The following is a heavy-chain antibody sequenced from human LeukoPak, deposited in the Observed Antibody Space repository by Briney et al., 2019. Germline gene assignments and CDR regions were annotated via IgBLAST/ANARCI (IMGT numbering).Heavy chain of an antibody. Sequence: GGSLRLSCAASGFTFSSYGMHWVRQAPGKGLEWVAFIRYDGSNKYYADSVKGRFTVSRDNSKNTLYLQMNSLRAEDTAVYYCAKENYGDYESNWFDPWGQGTLVTVSS. CDR3: AKENYGDYESNWFDP. J-gene: IGHJ5*02. CDR2: IRYDGSNK. V-gene: IGHV3-30*02. CDR1: GFTFSSYG. D-gene: IGHD4-17*01.